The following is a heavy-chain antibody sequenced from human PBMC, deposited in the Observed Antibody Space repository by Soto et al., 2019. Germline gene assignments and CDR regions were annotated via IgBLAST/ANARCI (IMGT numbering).Heavy chain of an antibody. CDR1: GFTFSSYA. CDR3: AKGRYSYDSSGHDY. CDR2: ISGSGGRT. V-gene: IGHV3-23*01. J-gene: IGHJ4*02. Sequence: GGSLRLSCAASGFTFSSYAMNWFRQAPWKGLEWVSGISGSGGRTYYADSVKGRFTISRDNSKNTLDLQMNSLRAEDTAVYYCAKGRYSYDSSGHDYWGLGTLVTVSS. D-gene: IGHD3-22*01.